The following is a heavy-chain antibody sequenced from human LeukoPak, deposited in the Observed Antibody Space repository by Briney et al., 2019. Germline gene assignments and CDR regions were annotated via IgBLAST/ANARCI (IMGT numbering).Heavy chain of an antibody. Sequence: PSETLSLTCTVSGGSLSSSSYYWGWIRQPPGKGLEWIGSIYYSGSTYYNPSLKSRVTISVDTSKNQFSLKLSSVTAADTAVYYCASPGIAARMFDYWGQGTLVTVSS. CDR1: GGSLSSSSYY. CDR3: ASPGIAARMFDY. V-gene: IGHV4-39*01. CDR2: IYYSGST. D-gene: IGHD6-6*01. J-gene: IGHJ4*02.